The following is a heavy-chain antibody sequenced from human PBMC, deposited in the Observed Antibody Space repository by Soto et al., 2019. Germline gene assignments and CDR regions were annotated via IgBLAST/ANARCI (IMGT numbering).Heavy chain of an antibody. J-gene: IGHJ4*02. D-gene: IGHD6-13*01. Sequence: PGRSPILSYASSGFTISNYSMILVRQTPGKGLEWVSAISGSGGSTYYADSVKGRFTISRDNSKNTLYLQMNSLRAEDTAVYYCAKNYSSWYEGYFDYWGQGTLVTVS. CDR3: AKNYSSWYEGYFDY. CDR2: ISGSGGST. CDR1: GFTISNYS. V-gene: IGHV3-23*01.